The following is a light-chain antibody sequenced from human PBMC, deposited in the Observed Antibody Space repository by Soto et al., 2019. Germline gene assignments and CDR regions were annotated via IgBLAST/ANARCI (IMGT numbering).Light chain of an antibody. Sequence: IQMTHAPSTLASSARDRVTITCRASQRINNWLAWYQQKPGKAPKLLIYQASNLQSGVPPRFSGGGFGTEFTLTISNLQPEDFAMYYCQQYNSHWSWKFGQGTKVDIK. CDR1: QRINNW. V-gene: IGKV1-5*03. J-gene: IGKJ1*01. CDR3: QQYNSHWSWK. CDR2: QAS.